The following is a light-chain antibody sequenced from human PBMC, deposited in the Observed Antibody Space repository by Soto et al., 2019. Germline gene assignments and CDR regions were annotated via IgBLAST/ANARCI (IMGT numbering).Light chain of an antibody. CDR3: QQYNSWPPT. Sequence: EIVMTQSPATLSVSPGERATLSCRASQSVSSNLAWYQQKPGQAPRLLIYAASTMATGIPARFSGSGSGTEFTLTISSLQSEDFAVYYCQQYNSWPPTFGQGTKLEIK. CDR1: QSVSSN. CDR2: AAS. J-gene: IGKJ2*01. V-gene: IGKV3-15*01.